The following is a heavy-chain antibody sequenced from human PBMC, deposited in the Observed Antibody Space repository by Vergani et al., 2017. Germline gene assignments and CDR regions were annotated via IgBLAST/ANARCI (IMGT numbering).Heavy chain of an antibody. CDR3: ARIPWTYGSGSFDY. CDR2: IKQDGSEK. D-gene: IGHD3-10*01. V-gene: IGHV3-7*01. J-gene: IGHJ4*02. CDR1: GFTFSSYG. Sequence: VQLVESGGGVVQPGGSLRLSCAASGFTFSSYGMHWVRQTPGKGLEWVANIKQDGSEKYYVDSLKGRFSISRDNAKNSLYLQLNSLRPEDTAVYYCARIPWTYGSGSFDYWGQGTLVTVSS.